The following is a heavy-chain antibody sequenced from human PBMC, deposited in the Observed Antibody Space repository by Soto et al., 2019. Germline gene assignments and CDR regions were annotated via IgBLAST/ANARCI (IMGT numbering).Heavy chain of an antibody. CDR2: IIPILGIA. J-gene: IGHJ6*02. Sequence: QVQLVQSGAEVKKPGSSVKVSCKASGGTFSSYTISWVRQAPGQGLEWMGRIIPILGIANYAQKFQGRVTITADKSTSTAYMELSSLRSEDTAVYYCARDSSKPTYYYGSGSITPSYYGMDVWGQGTTVTVSS. CDR3: ARDSSKPTYYYGSGSITPSYYGMDV. V-gene: IGHV1-69*08. D-gene: IGHD3-10*01. CDR1: GGTFSSYT.